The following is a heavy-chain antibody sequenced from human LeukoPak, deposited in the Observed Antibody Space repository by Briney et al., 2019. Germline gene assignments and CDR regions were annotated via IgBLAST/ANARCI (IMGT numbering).Heavy chain of an antibody. D-gene: IGHD2-2*01. CDR3: ARQGLVVVGNY. CDR1: GGTFSSYA. V-gene: IGHV1-2*06. J-gene: IGHJ4*02. Sequence: ASVKVSCKASGGTFSSYAISWVRQAPGQGLEWMGRVNPNSGGTNYAQKFQGRVTMTRDTSISTAYMELSRLRSDDTAVYYCARQGLVVVGNYWGQGTLVTVSS. CDR2: VNPNSGGT.